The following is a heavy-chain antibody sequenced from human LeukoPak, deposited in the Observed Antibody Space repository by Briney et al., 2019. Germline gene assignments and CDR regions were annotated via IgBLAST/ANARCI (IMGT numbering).Heavy chain of an antibody. CDR1: GGSINNFY. D-gene: IGHD3-9*01. CDR3: ARQDYDILTGYRQYDY. Sequence: SETLSLTCTVSGGSINNFYWNWIRQPPGKGLEWIGYIYYSGSTNYNPSLKSRVTISVGTSKNQFSLKLSSVTAADTAIYYCARQDYDILTGYRQYDYWGQGTLVTVSS. CDR2: IYYSGST. J-gene: IGHJ4*02. V-gene: IGHV4-59*08.